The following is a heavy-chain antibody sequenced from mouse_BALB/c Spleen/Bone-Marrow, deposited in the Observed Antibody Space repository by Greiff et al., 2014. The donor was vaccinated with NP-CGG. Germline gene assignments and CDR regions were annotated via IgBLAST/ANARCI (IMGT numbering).Heavy chain of an antibody. CDR2: IRNKPNGYTT. CDR3: ARDGYYDGSRLIDY. Sequence: EVKLEESGGGLVQPGGSLRLYCATSGFTFTDYYMNWVRQPPGKALEWLGFIRNKPNGYTTEYSASMKGRFTISRDNSQCIIYFQINALRAEDSLTYYGARDGYYDGSRLIDYWGQGTLVTVSS. J-gene: IGHJ4*01. V-gene: IGHV7-3*02. D-gene: IGHD1-1*01. CDR1: GFTFTDYY.